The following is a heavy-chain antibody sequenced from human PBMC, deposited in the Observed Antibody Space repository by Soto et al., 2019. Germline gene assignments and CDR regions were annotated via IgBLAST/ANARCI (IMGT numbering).Heavy chain of an antibody. CDR1: GFTFSSYA. D-gene: IGHD6-13*01. Sequence: QVQLVESGGGVVQPGRSLRLSCAASGFTFSSYAMHWVRQAPGKGLEWVAVISYDGSNKYYADSVKGRFTISIDNSKNTLYLQMNSLRAEDTAVYYCARDPSHSSSWYAPFDYWGQGTLVTVSS. CDR2: ISYDGSNK. CDR3: ARDPSHSSSWYAPFDY. V-gene: IGHV3-30-3*01. J-gene: IGHJ4*02.